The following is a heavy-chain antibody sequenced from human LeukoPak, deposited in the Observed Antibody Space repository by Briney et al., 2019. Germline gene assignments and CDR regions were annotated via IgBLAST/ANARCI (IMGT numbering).Heavy chain of an antibody. Sequence: PGGSPRLSCAAPGFTFSSYSMNWVRQAPGKGLEWVAVISYDGSNKYYADSVKGRFTISRDNSKNTLYLQMNSLRAEDTAVYYCARRGFDWLSLDYWGQGTLVTVSS. D-gene: IGHD3-9*01. CDR1: GFTFSSYS. CDR3: ARRGFDWLSLDY. CDR2: ISYDGSNK. J-gene: IGHJ4*02. V-gene: IGHV3-30*03.